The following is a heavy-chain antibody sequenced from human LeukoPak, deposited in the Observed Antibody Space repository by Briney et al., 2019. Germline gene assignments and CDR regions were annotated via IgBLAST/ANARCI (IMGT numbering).Heavy chain of an antibody. CDR3: ARGRYYDSSGYSF. V-gene: IGHV3-21*01. D-gene: IGHD3-22*01. Sequence: GGSLRLSCAASRFTFSSYNMNWVRQAPGDGLEWVSSISSSSTYIYYADSVKGRFTISRDNAENSLYLQMSSLRAEDTAVYYCARGRYYDSSGYSFWGQGTLVTVSS. CDR1: RFTFSSYN. J-gene: IGHJ4*02. CDR2: ISSSSTYI.